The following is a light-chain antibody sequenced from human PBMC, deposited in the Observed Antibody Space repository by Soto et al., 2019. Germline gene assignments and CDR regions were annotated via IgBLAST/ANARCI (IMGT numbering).Light chain of an antibody. CDR2: KAS. CDR3: QHDNSYSEA. V-gene: IGKV1-5*03. J-gene: IGKJ1*01. Sequence: DIQMTQSPSTLSASVGDRATITCRASQTISSWLAWYQQKPGKAPKLLLYKASTLKSGVPSRFGGSGSGTEFTLTISSLQPDDVATYYCQHDNSYSEAFGQGTKVELK. CDR1: QTISSW.